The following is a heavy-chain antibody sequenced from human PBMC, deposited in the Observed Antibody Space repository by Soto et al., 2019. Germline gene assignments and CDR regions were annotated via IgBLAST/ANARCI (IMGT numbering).Heavy chain of an antibody. CDR1: TDSSRGDNW. V-gene: IGHV4-4*02. D-gene: IGHD3-10*02. J-gene: IGHJ4*02. CDR3: ARRLFVRGTLGSYDD. CDR2: IFHSGSS. Sequence: SVTLCLTCCCFTDSSRGDNWWIWVHQPPGKGLAWIGEIFHSGSSNNNPSLKSRVTLSIDKSKNEFSLKLTSVTAADTAVYYCARRLFVRGTLGSYDDWGQGPLGTV.